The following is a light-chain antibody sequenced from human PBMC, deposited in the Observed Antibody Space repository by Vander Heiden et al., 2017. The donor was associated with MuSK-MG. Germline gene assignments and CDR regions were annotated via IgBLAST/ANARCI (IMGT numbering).Light chain of an antibody. J-gene: IGLJ1*01. CDR3: QSYDGTTPFV. V-gene: IGLV6-57*01. CDR1: SGSIASNH. CDR2: EDD. Sequence: NFMLTQPHSVSESPGKTVTISCPRSSGSIASNHVQGYQQRPGSSLAPVIYEDDQRPSGVPDRFSGSIDSSSKSASLTISGLKTEDEADYYCQSYDGTTPFVFGTGTKVTVL.